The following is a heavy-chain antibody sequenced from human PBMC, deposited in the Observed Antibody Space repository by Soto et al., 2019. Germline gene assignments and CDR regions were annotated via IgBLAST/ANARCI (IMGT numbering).Heavy chain of an antibody. J-gene: IGHJ3*02. V-gene: IGHV1-69*13. CDR3: ARDYLRGSYKGSAFDI. CDR1: GGTFSSYA. Sequence: GASVKVSCKASGGTFSSYAISWVRQAPGQGLEWMGGIIPIFGTANYAQKFQGRVTITADESTSTAYMELSSLRSEDTAVYYCARDYLRGSYKGSAFDIWGQGTMVTVSS. CDR2: IIPIFGTA. D-gene: IGHD1-26*01.